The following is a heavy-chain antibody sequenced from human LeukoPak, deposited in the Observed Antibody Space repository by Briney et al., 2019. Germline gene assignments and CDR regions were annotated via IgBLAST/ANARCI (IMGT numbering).Heavy chain of an antibody. CDR3: ARDFLNFGMDV. V-gene: IGHV3-48*03. Sequence: GGSLRLSCVASGFTLSTYEMNWVRQAPGKGLEWISHISRSGTTTHYADSVKGRFTISRDNARSSLYLQMDSLRTEDTALYYCARDFLNFGMDVWGQGTTVTVSS. CDR1: GFTLSTYE. D-gene: IGHD2/OR15-2a*01. J-gene: IGHJ6*02. CDR2: ISRSGTTT.